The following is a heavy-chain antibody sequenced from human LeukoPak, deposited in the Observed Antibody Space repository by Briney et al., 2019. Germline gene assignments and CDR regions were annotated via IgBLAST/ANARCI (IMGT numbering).Heavy chain of an antibody. V-gene: IGHV3-21*01. J-gene: IGHJ5*02. CDR3: ARGSEWELLSCDH. D-gene: IGHD1-26*01. CDR2: ISGSSGYI. CDR1: GFTFSTYS. Sequence: GGSLRLSCAASGFTFSTYSMNWVRQAPGKGLEWVSSISGSSGYIYYADSVKGRFTISRDNAKNSLYLQMNSLRAEDTAVYYCARGSEWELLSCDHWGQGTLVTVSS.